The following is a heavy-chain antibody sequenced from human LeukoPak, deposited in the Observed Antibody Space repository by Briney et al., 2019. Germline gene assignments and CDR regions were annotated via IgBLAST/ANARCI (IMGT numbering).Heavy chain of an antibody. CDR3: ASIVVVPANAFDI. V-gene: IGHV3-30*03. J-gene: IGHJ3*02. Sequence: GGSLRLSCAASGFTFSSYGMHWVRQAPGKGLEWVAVISYDGSNKYYADSVKGRFTISRDNSKNTLYLQMNSLRAEDTAVYYCASIVVVPANAFDIWGQGTMVTVSS. CDR1: GFTFSSYG. D-gene: IGHD2-2*01. CDR2: ISYDGSNK.